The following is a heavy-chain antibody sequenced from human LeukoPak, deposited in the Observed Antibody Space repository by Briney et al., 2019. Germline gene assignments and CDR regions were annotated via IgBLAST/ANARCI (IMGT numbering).Heavy chain of an antibody. D-gene: IGHD6-13*01. Sequence: KSSETLSLTCTVSGGSISSSSYYWGWIRQPPGKGLEWIGSIYYSGSTYYNPSLKSRVTISVDTSKNQFSLKLNSVTAADTAVYYCATYSSSFPFDYWGQGTLVTVSS. CDR1: GGSISSSSYY. CDR2: IYYSGST. CDR3: ATYSSSFPFDY. J-gene: IGHJ4*02. V-gene: IGHV4-39*01.